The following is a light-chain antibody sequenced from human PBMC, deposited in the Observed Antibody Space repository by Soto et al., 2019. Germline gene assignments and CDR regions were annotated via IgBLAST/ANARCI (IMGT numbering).Light chain of an antibody. V-gene: IGKV1-39*01. J-gene: IGKJ2*01. CDR2: AAS. CDR1: QTIDNY. Sequence: DIQMPQSPSSLSASVGDRVTISCRTSQTIDNYLNWYQQKPGKAPQLLISAASNLQSGVPSRFSGSGSGTDFTLTISSLRPEDYATYYCHQTYNTLYTFGQGTKVEIK. CDR3: HQTYNTLYT.